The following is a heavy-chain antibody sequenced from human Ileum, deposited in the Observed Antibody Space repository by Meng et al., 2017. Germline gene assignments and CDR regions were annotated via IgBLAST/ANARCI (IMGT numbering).Heavy chain of an antibody. CDR2: INGDGTIT. CDR3: ASGTLPWN. Sequence: EVQLVGSGGGSVTPGGSLHLSCAASGFTFSNYWMNWVRQAPGKGLVWVSRINGDGTITSYADSVKGRFTISRDNAKNTLYLQMNSLRAEDTAVYHCASGTLPWNWGQGTLVTVSS. CDR1: GFTFSNYW. J-gene: IGHJ4*02. D-gene: IGHD1-26*01. V-gene: IGHV3-74*01.